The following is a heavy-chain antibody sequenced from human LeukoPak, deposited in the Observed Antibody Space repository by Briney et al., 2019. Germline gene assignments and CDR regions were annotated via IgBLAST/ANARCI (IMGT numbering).Heavy chain of an antibody. D-gene: IGHD3-10*01. J-gene: IGHJ5*02. Sequence: ASVKVSCKASGYTFTGYYMHWVRQAPGQGLEWMGWINPNSGGTNYAQKFQGRVTMTRDTSISTAYMELSRLRSDDTAVYYCAREGYYGSGSYYNAVVWFDPWGQGTLVTVSS. CDR2: INPNSGGT. CDR1: GYTFTGYY. CDR3: AREGYYGSGSYYNAVVWFDP. V-gene: IGHV1-2*02.